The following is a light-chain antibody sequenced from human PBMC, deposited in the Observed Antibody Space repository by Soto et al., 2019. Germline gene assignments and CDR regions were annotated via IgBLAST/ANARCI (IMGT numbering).Light chain of an antibody. CDR2: RND. V-gene: IGLV1-44*01. J-gene: IGLJ1*01. CDR3: AAWDDSLKGYV. Sequence: QSVLTEPPSASGTPGQRVIISCSGSSSNIGSNAVNWYQQLPGTAPKLLIYRNDQRPSGVPDRFSGSKSGTSASLAISGLQSEDEADYYCAAWDDSLKGYVFGTATQLTVL. CDR1: SSNIGSNA.